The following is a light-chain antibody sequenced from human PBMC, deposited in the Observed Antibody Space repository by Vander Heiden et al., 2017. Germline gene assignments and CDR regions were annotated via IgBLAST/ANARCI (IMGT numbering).Light chain of an antibody. Sequence: DIVMTQSPDSLAVSLGERATINCKSSQSVLYSSKNKNYLAWYQQKPGQPPKLLIYCASTRESGVPDRFSGSGSGTDFTLTISSLQAEDVAVYYCQQYYSTPFTFGHGTKVDI. CDR2: CAS. J-gene: IGKJ3*01. CDR3: QQYYSTPFT. V-gene: IGKV4-1*01. CDR1: QSVLYSSKNKNY.